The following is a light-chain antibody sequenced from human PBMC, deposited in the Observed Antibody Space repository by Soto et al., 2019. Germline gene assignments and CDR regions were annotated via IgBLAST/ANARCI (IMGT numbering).Light chain of an antibody. CDR2: GAS. CDR3: QQYNKWPLT. J-gene: IGKJ4*01. V-gene: IGKV3-15*01. Sequence: EIVMAQSPATLSVSPGEGATLSCRASQTVYSNLAWYQQKPGQAPRLLIDGASTRATGIPARFSGSGSGTEFTLTISSMQSEDFAVYYCQQYNKWPLTFGGGTKLEI. CDR1: QTVYSN.